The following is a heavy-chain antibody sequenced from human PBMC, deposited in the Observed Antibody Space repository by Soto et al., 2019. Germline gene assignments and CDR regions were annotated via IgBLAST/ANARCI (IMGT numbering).Heavy chain of an antibody. CDR3: SGGVGDAV. CDR2: TNQDGTEK. CDR1: GFTFRRDW. D-gene: IGHD1-26*01. V-gene: IGHV3-7*04. J-gene: IGHJ4*02. Sequence: DEQLVESGGGLVQPGGSLRLSCAVSGFTFRRDWMNWVRQAPGKGLEWVAHTNQDGTEKYYVDSVKGRFTIFRDNAKNSLDLQMNSLRVEDTAVYYCSGGVGDAVWGQGTLVTVSS.